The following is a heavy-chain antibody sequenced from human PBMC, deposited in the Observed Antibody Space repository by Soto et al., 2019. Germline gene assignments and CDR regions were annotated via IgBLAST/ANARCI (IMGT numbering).Heavy chain of an antibody. CDR2: IYNSGNT. J-gene: IGHJ4*02. Sequence: SETLSLTCTVSGGSISDGAYYWSWIRQPPGKGLEWIGHIYNSGNTYNNPSLRSRLTISLDTSKSRFSLNLNSVTAADTAVYYCASGLSGDKVDQWGQGTLVTVSS. CDR3: ASGLSGDKVDQ. V-gene: IGHV4-30-4*01. D-gene: IGHD2-21*01. CDR1: GGSISDGAYY.